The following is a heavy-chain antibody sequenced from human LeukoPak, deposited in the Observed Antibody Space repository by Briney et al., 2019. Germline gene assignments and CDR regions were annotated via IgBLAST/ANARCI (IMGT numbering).Heavy chain of an antibody. J-gene: IGHJ5*02. CDR3: AKDRKVDTGYSSGWPEGWFDP. CDR1: GFIFSSYA. V-gene: IGHV3-23*01. Sequence: PGGSLRLSCAASGFIFSSYAMSWVRQAPGKGLEWVSALSGSGGRTYYADSVKGRFTISRDNSKNTLFLQMNSLRAEDTAVYYCAKDRKVDTGYSSGWPEGWFDPWGQGTLVTVSS. D-gene: IGHD6-19*01. CDR2: LSGSGGRT.